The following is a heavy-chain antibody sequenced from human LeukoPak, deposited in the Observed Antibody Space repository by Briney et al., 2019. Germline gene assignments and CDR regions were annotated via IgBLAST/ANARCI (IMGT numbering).Heavy chain of an antibody. CDR2: ISYDGSNK. V-gene: IGHV3-30*18. D-gene: IGHD6-19*01. Sequence: GGSLRLSCAASGFALSSYGMHWVRQAPGKGLEWVAVISYDGSNKYYADSVKGRFTISRDNSKNTLYLQMNSLRAEDTAVYYCAKDLDIAVAAADFDYWGQGTLVTVSS. CDR3: AKDLDIAVAAADFDY. CDR1: GFALSSYG. J-gene: IGHJ4*02.